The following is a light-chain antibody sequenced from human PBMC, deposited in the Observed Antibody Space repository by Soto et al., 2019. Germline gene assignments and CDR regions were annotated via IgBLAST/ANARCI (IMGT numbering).Light chain of an antibody. CDR2: GAS. CDR3: QQHNNWPLT. Sequence: EIVMTQSPATLSVSPGERATLSCRASQSVSDNLAWYQQKPRQAPRLLIYGASTRATGIPARFSGSGSGTEFTLTISSLQSEDFAVYYCQQHNNWPLTFGGGTKVDIK. CDR1: QSVSDN. V-gene: IGKV3D-15*01. J-gene: IGKJ4*01.